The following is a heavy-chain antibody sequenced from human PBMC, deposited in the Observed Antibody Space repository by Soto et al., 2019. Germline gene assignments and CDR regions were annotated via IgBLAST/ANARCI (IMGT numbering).Heavy chain of an antibody. V-gene: IGHV3-74*01. J-gene: IGHJ4*02. CDR3: VGVSWNDETY. CDR2: INSDGSST. CDR1: GFTFSNYW. D-gene: IGHD1-1*01. Sequence: EVQLVESGGGLVQPGGSLRLSCAASGFTFSNYWMHWVRQAPGKGLVWVSHINSDGSSTSYADSVKGRFTISRDNAKNTLSPQMYSLRGEDTGVYYCVGVSWNDETYWGQGTMVTVSS.